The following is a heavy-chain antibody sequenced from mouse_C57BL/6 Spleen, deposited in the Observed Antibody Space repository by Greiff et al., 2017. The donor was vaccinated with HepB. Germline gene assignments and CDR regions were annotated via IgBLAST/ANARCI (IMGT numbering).Heavy chain of an antibody. CDR2: IYPSDSET. J-gene: IGHJ3*01. CDR1: GYAFSSSW. D-gene: IGHD4-1*01. CDR3: ARLTGLFAY. V-gene: IGHV1-61*01. Sequence: VQLQESGPELVKPGASVKISCKASGYAFSSSWMNWVKQRPGQGLEWIGNIYPSDSETHYNQKFKDKATLTVDKSSSTAYMQLSSLTSEDSAVYYCARLTGLFAYWGQGTLVTVSA.